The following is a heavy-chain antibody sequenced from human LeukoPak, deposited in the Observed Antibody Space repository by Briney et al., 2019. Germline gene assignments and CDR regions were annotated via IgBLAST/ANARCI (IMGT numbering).Heavy chain of an antibody. CDR1: GGSISSYY. D-gene: IGHD4-11*01. CDR3: ARVKVPQYDAFDI. V-gene: IGHV4-59*08. J-gene: IGHJ3*02. CDR2: IYYSGST. Sequence: SETLSLTCTVSGGSISSYYWSWIRQPPGKGLEWIGYIYYSGSTNYNPSLKSRVTISVDTSKNQFSLKLSSVTAADTAVYYCARVKVPQYDAFDIWGQGTMVTVSS.